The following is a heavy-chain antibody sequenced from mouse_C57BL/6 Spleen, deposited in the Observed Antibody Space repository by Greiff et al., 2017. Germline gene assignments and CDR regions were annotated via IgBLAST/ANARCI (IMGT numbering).Heavy chain of an antibody. CDR2: IYPSDSET. D-gene: IGHD4-1*01. J-gene: IGHJ3*01. CDR1: GYTFTSYW. Sequence: QVQLQQPGAELVRPGSSVKLSCKASGYTFTSYWVDWVKQRPGQGLEWIGNIYPSDSETHYNQKFKDKATLTVDKSSSTAYMQLSSLTSEDSAVYYCARKTGSAWFAYWGQGTLVTVSA. V-gene: IGHV1-61*01. CDR3: ARKTGSAWFAY.